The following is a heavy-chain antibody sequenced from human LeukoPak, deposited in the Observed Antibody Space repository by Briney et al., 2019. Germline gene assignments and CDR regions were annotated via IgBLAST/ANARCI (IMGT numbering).Heavy chain of an antibody. D-gene: IGHD1-26*01. V-gene: IGHV1-3*01. CDR1: GYTFTSYA. Sequence: ASVKVSCKASGYTFTSYAMHWVRQAPGQRLEWMGWINAGNGNTKYSQKFQGRVTITRDTSASTAYMELSSLRSEDTAVYYCARSGSYSWHYYYGMDVWGQGTTVTVSS. J-gene: IGHJ6*02. CDR2: INAGNGNT. CDR3: ARSGSYSWHYYYGMDV.